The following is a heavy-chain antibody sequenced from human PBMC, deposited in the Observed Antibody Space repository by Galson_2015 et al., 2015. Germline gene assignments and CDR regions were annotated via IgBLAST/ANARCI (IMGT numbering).Heavy chain of an antibody. CDR1: GFTFSDYY. D-gene: IGHD2-2*01. V-gene: IGHV3-11*05. J-gene: IGHJ4*02. CDR2: ISSSSSYT. CDR3: ARVGNIVVVPAAMRSYYFDY. Sequence: SLRLSCAASGFTFSDYYMSWIRQAPGKGLEWVSYISSSSSYTNYADSVKGRFTISRDNAKNSLYLQMNSLRAEDTAVYYCARVGNIVVVPAAMRSYYFDYWGQGTLVTVSS.